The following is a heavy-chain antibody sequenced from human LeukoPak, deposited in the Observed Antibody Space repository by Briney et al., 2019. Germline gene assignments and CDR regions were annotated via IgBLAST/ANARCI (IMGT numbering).Heavy chain of an antibody. Sequence: SVTVSCTDSGGTFSIYAISWGRQAPGEGSEWMGGIIPIFGTANYAQEFQGRVTITADESTTTAYMVLSSLRSEDTAVYCCALSGDLVASIVAATFDYWGQGTLVTVSS. J-gene: IGHJ4*02. CDR3: ALSGDLVASIVAATFDY. D-gene: IGHD1-26*01. CDR1: GGTFSIYA. CDR2: IIPIFGTA. V-gene: IGHV1-69*13.